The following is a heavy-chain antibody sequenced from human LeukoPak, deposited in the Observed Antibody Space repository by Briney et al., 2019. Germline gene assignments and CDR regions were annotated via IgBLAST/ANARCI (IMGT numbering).Heavy chain of an antibody. Sequence: PSETLSLTCAVYGGSFSGYYWSWIRQPPGKGREWIGVIKHGGSTNYNPSLKSRVTISVDTSKNQVSLKLSSVTAADTAVYSVARGRSRSWLRLYYNCYYTYLWGKGTPVTV. J-gene: IGHJ6*03. V-gene: IGHV4-34*01. CDR1: GGSFSGYY. CDR2: IKHGGST. D-gene: IGHD6-13*01. CDR3: ARGRSRSWLRLYYNCYYTYL.